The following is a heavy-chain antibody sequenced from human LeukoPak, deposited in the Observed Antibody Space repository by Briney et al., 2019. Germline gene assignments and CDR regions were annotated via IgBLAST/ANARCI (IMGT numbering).Heavy chain of an antibody. J-gene: IGHJ3*02. CDR1: GGSISSSSYY. CDR2: IYYSGST. V-gene: IGHV4-39*01. D-gene: IGHD3-22*01. Sequence: PSETLSLTCTVSGGSISSSSYYWGWIRQPPGKGLEWIGSIYYSGSTYYNPSLKSRVTISVDTSKNQFSLKLSSVTAADTAVYYCARPLGYYDRDDAFDIWGQGTMVTVSS. CDR3: ARPLGYYDRDDAFDI.